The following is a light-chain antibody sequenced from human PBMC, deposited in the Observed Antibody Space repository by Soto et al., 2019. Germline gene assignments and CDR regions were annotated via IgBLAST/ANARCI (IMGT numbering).Light chain of an antibody. Sequence: DIQVTQSPSSLSASFGDRVTITCRASQGIGVYLAWFQQKPGNAPKLLIYAASTLQSGVPSRFSGSGSGTDFTLTISSLQPEDVATYYCQKYNSAPLTFGGGTKVDIK. CDR3: QKYNSAPLT. CDR1: QGIGVY. CDR2: AAS. V-gene: IGKV1-27*01. J-gene: IGKJ4*01.